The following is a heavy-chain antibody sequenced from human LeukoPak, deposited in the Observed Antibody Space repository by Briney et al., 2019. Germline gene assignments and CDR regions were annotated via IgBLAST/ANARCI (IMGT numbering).Heavy chain of an antibody. CDR3: ARDRSYGAFAS. Sequence: GGSLRLSCAASGFTFSDYYMSWIRQAPGKGLEWVSYISSSSSYTNYADSVKGRFTISRDNAKNSLYLQMSSLRAEDTALYYCARDRSYGAFASWGQGTLVTVSS. J-gene: IGHJ4*02. V-gene: IGHV3-11*05. CDR1: GFTFSDYY. D-gene: IGHD1-26*01. CDR2: ISSSSSYT.